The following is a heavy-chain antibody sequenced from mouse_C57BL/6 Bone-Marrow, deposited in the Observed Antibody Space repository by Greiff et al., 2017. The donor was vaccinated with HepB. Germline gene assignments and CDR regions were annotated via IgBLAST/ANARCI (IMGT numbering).Heavy chain of an antibody. CDR1: GYAFSSSW. Sequence: QVQLQQSGPELVKPGASVKISCKASGYAFSSSWMNWVKQRPGKGLEWIGRIYPGDGDTNYNGKFKGKATLTADKSSSTAYMQLSSLTSEDSAVYFCARRRYYGNSYPFYAMDYWGQGTSVTVSS. CDR3: ARRRYYGNSYPFYAMDY. D-gene: IGHD1-1*01. J-gene: IGHJ4*01. V-gene: IGHV1-82*01. CDR2: IYPGDGDT.